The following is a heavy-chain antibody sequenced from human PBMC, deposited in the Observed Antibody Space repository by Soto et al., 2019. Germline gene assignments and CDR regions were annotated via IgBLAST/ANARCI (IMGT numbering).Heavy chain of an antibody. V-gene: IGHV3-30-3*01. J-gene: IGHJ5*02. Sequence: GGSLRLSCAASGFTFSSYAMHWVRQAPGKGLEWVAVISCDGSNKYYADSVKGRFTISRDNSKNTLYLQMNSLRAEDTAVYYCARETLSVLRFFDPWGQGTLVTVSS. D-gene: IGHD3-3*01. CDR1: GFTFSSYA. CDR3: ARETLSVLRFFDP. CDR2: ISCDGSNK.